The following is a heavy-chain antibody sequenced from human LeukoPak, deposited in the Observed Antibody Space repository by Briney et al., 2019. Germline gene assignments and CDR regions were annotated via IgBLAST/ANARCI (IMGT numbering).Heavy chain of an antibody. J-gene: IGHJ4*02. CDR1: GFTVSSNY. Sequence: GGSLRLSCAASGFTVSSNYMSWVRQAPGKGLEWVSVIYSGGSTYYADSVKGRFTISRDNSKNTLYLQMNSLRAEDTAVYYCARGVRGTYCFDYWGQGTLVTVSS. CDR3: ARGVRGTYCFDY. D-gene: IGHD2-21*01. CDR2: IYSGGST. V-gene: IGHV3-53*01.